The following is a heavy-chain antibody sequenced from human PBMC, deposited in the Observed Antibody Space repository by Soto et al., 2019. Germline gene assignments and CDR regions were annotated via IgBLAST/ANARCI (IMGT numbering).Heavy chain of an antibody. CDR2: IYYSGST. J-gene: IGHJ4*02. CDR1: SDSINNYY. V-gene: IGHV4-59*08. CDR3: AKVADTSMVIDY. Sequence: SETLSLTCTVSSDSINNYYWSWIRQPPGKGLEWIGYIYYSGSTNYNPSLKSRVTISVDTSKNQFSLKLSSVTAADTAVYYCAKVADTSMVIDYWGQGALVTVSS. D-gene: IGHD5-18*01.